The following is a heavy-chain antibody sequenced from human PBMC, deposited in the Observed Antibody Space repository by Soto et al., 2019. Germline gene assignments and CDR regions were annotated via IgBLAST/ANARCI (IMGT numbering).Heavy chain of an antibody. Sequence: GGSLRLSCAASGFTFSSYSMNWVRQAPGKGLEWVSYISSSSSTIYYADSVKGRFTISRDNAKNSLYLQMNSLRAEDTAVYYCARDGEYSGYDLRGAFDIWGQGTMVTVSS. J-gene: IGHJ3*02. CDR2: ISSSSSTI. D-gene: IGHD5-12*01. CDR3: ARDGEYSGYDLRGAFDI. V-gene: IGHV3-48*01. CDR1: GFTFSSYS.